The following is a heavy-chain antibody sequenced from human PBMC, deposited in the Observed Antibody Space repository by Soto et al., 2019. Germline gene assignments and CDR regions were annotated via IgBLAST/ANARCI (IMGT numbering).Heavy chain of an antibody. CDR3: ARGGITMVRGVIIRRAYYYYGMDV. J-gene: IGHJ6*02. Sequence: SVKVCCKASGGTFSSYAISWVRQAPGQGLEWMGGIIPIFGTANYAQKFQGRVTITADESTSTAYMELSSLRSEDTAVYYCARGGITMVRGVIIRRAYYYYGMDVWGQGTTVTVSS. D-gene: IGHD3-10*01. CDR1: GGTFSSYA. V-gene: IGHV1-69*13. CDR2: IIPIFGTA.